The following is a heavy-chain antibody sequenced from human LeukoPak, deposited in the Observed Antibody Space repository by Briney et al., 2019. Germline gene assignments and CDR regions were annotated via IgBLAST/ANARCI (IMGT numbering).Heavy chain of an antibody. J-gene: IGHJ4*02. CDR1: GGSISSSSYY. CDR3: ARGGLIAVAGHFDY. CDR2: IYYSGST. D-gene: IGHD6-19*01. V-gene: IGHV4-39*07. Sequence: PSETLSLTCTVSGGSISSSSYYWGWIRQPPGKGLEWIGSIYYSGSTYYNPSLKSRVTISVDTSKNQFSLKLSSVTAADTAVYYCARGGLIAVAGHFDYWGQGTLVTVSS.